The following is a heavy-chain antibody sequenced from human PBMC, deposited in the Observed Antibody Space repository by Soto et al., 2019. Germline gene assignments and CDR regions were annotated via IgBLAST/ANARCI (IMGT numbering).Heavy chain of an antibody. CDR3: ARVSSPYCSSTSCSNLDY. Sequence: QVQLVQSGAEVKKPGASVKVSCKASGYTFTSYGISWVRQAPGQGLEWMGWISAYNGNTNYAQKLQGRVTMTTDTSTSTAYMELRSLRSDDMAVYYCARVSSPYCSSTSCSNLDYWGQGTLVTVSS. J-gene: IGHJ4*02. CDR2: ISAYNGNT. CDR1: GYTFTSYG. D-gene: IGHD2-2*01. V-gene: IGHV1-18*03.